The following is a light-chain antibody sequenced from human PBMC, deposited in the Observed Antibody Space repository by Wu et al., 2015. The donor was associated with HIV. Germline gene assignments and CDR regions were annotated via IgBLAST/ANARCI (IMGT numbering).Light chain of an antibody. CDR3: QQYDSYSRM. J-gene: IGKJ1*01. V-gene: IGKV1-5*03. CDR2: RAS. CDR1: QSISSW. Sequence: DIQMTQSPSTLSASVGDRVTITCRASQSISSWLAWYQQKPGKAPNLLIYRASSLESGVPSRFSGSGSGTEFTLTISSLQPDDFATYYCQQYDSYSRMFGQGTKVGNQT.